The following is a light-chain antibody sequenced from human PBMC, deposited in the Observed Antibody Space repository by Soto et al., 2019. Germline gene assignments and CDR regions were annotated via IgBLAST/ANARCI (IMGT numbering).Light chain of an antibody. CDR2: GTS. CDR3: QHFGSSLWT. V-gene: IGKV3-20*01. CDR1: QSFSSHF. Sequence: IVLTQSPGTLSLSPGDRATLSCRASQSFSSHFLAWYQQKPGQAPRLLIHGTSSRATGIPDRFSGSGSGTDFTLTINSLEPEDFAVYYCQHFGSSLWTFGQGTKVEIK. J-gene: IGKJ1*01.